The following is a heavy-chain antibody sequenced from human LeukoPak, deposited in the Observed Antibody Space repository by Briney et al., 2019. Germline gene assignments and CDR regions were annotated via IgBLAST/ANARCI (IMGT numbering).Heavy chain of an antibody. CDR2: IYYSGST. D-gene: IGHD3-22*01. J-gene: IGHJ4*02. CDR3: ARVFYYYDSSGSRLYGRYFDY. Sequence: SQTLSLTCTVSGGSISSGGYYWSWIRQPPGKGLEWIGYIYYSGSTNYNPSLKSRVTISVDTSKNQFSLKLSSVTAADTAVYYCARVFYYYDSSGSRLYGRYFDYWGQGTLVTVSS. V-gene: IGHV4-61*08. CDR1: GGSISSGGYY.